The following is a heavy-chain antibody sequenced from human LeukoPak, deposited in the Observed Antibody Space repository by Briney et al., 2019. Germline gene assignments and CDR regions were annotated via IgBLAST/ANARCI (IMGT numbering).Heavy chain of an antibody. Sequence: GASVKVSCKASGYTFTSYGISWVRQAPGQGLEWMGWISAYNGNTNYAQKLQGRVTITADESTSTAYMELSSLRSEDTAVYYCARELGDDSSPDAFDIWGQGTMVTVSS. CDR1: GYTFTSYG. CDR2: ISAYNGNT. V-gene: IGHV1-18*01. CDR3: ARELGDDSSPDAFDI. J-gene: IGHJ3*02. D-gene: IGHD3-22*01.